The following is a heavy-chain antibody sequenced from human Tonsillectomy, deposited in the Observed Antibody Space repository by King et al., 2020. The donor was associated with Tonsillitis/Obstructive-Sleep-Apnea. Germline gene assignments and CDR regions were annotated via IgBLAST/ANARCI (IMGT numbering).Heavy chain of an antibody. CDR1: GYTFTIYA. J-gene: IGHJ3*02. CDR3: ARRYCSGGRCYYDAFDI. CDR2: ISTNTGNP. Sequence: QLVQSGSELKNPGASVKVSCKASGYTFTIYAMNWVRQAPGQGPEWMGWISTNTGNPTYAQDFTGRFVFSLDTSVSTAYLQISSLKAEDTAVYYCARRYCSGGRCYYDAFDIWGQGTMVTVSS. D-gene: IGHD2-15*01. V-gene: IGHV7-4-1*02.